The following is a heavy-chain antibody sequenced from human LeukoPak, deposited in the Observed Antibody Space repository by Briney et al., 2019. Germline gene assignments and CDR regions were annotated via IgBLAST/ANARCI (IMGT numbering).Heavy chain of an antibody. J-gene: IGHJ4*02. D-gene: IGHD3-3*01. Sequence: GGSLRLSCAASGFTFSSYGMHWVRQAPGKGLEWVAFIRYDGSKKYYADSVKGRFTISRDNSKNTLYLQMNSLRAEDTAVYYCAKEGLYGDYPDYWGQGTLVTVSS. CDR1: GFTFSSYG. V-gene: IGHV3-30*02. CDR2: IRYDGSKK. CDR3: AKEGLYGDYPDY.